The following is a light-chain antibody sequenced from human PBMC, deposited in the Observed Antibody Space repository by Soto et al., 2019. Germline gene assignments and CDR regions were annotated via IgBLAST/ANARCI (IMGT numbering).Light chain of an antibody. Sequence: EIVLTQSPGTLSLSPGERATLSCRASQSVSSNYLAWYQQKPGQAPRLLIYGASSRATGIPDRFSGSGSGTDFTLTISRLETEDFAVYYCQQYGSSLTWTFGQGTKVEIK. CDR3: QQYGSSLTWT. J-gene: IGKJ1*01. CDR2: GAS. V-gene: IGKV3-20*01. CDR1: QSVSSNY.